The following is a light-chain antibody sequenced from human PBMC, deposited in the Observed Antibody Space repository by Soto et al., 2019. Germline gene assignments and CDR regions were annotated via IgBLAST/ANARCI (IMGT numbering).Light chain of an antibody. CDR3: QQYSSYSS. V-gene: IGKV1-5*01. Sequence: DIQMTQSPSTLSASVGDRVTITCRASQSISGWLAWYQQKPGKAPNLLISDASSLESGVPSRFSGSGSGTEFPITISGLQPDDFATYYRQQYSSYSSFGQGTKLEIK. J-gene: IGKJ2*01. CDR1: QSISGW. CDR2: DAS.